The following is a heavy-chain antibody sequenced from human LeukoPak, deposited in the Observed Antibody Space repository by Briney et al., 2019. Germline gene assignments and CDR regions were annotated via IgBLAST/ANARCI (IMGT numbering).Heavy chain of an antibody. D-gene: IGHD5-12*01. CDR2: INPNSGGT. CDR3: ARDGYNGYDFPFDC. CDR1: GYTFTDFY. Sequence: ASVKVSCKPSGYTFTDFYMHWVRQAPGQGLEWMGRINPNSGGTNYAQKFQGRVTMTRDTSINTAYMELSRLTSDDTAVYYCARDGYNGYDFPFDCWGQGTLVSVSS. J-gene: IGHJ4*02. V-gene: IGHV1-2*06.